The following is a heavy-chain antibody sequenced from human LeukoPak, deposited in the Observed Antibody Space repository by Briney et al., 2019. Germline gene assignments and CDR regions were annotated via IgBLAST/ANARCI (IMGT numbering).Heavy chain of an antibody. CDR3: ARDRGAMATAPLDY. CDR2: IIPIFGTA. D-gene: IGHD5-24*01. CDR1: GGTFSSYA. J-gene: IGHJ4*02. Sequence: SVTVSCKASGGTFSSYAISWVRQAPGQGLEWMGGIIPIFGTANYAQKFQGRVTITADESTSTAYMELSSLRSEDTAVYYCARDRGAMATAPLDYWGQGTLVTVSS. V-gene: IGHV1-69*13.